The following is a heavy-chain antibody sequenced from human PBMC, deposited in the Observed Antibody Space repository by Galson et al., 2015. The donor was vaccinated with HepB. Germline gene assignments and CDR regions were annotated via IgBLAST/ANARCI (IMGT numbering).Heavy chain of an antibody. J-gene: IGHJ4*02. V-gene: IGHV3-7*03. Sequence: SLRLSCAASGFTFSSYWMSWVRQAPGKGLEWVANIKQDGSEKYYVDSVKGRFTISRDNAKNSLYLQMNSLRAEDTAVYYCARDTRSYYYDSSGHFDYWGQGTLVTVSS. CDR2: IKQDGSEK. D-gene: IGHD3-22*01. CDR1: GFTFSSYW. CDR3: ARDTRSYYYDSSGHFDY.